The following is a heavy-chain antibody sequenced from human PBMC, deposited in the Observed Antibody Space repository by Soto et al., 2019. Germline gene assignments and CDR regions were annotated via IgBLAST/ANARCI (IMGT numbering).Heavy chain of an antibody. CDR1: GFIFSHFG. D-gene: IGHD4-17*01. Sequence: QVQLVESGGGVVQPGRSLRLSCAASGFIFSHFGMNWVLQAPGKGLEWVAVIRYDATYKAYAESVKGRFTISRENSKNTVSLQMDSLRVEDTAGYYCARLNGDDKSGAFDVWGQGTVVPGSS. V-gene: IGHV3-33*01. CDR2: IRYDATYK. J-gene: IGHJ3*01. CDR3: ARLNGDDKSGAFDV.